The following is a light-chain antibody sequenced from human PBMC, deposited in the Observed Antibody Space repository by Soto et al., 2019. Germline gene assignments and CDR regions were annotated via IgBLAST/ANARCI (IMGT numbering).Light chain of an antibody. J-gene: IGKJ1*01. V-gene: IGKV1-5*03. CDR3: QQYNAFPWT. CDR2: KAS. Sequence: DIQMTQSPSTLSASVGDRVTITCRASQSIGIWLAWYEQKSGKAPKLLIYKASSLDNGVPSRFSGSGSGTEFTLTISSLQPDDFATYYCQQYNAFPWTFGQGTKVDVK. CDR1: QSIGIW.